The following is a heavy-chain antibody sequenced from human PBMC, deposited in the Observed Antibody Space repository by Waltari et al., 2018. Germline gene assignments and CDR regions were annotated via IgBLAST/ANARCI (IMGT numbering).Heavy chain of an antibody. CDR3: AKEYRDIVGVVAAGSFDY. CDR2: ISGSGGST. J-gene: IGHJ4*02. Sequence: EVQLLESGGGLVQPGGSLRLSCAASGFTFSSYAMSWVRQAPGKGLEWVSAISGSGGSTYYADSVKGRLTISRDNSKNTLYLQMNSLRGEDTAVYYCAKEYRDIVGVVAAGSFDYWGQGTLVTVSS. CDR1: GFTFSSYA. D-gene: IGHD2-15*01. V-gene: IGHV3-23*01.